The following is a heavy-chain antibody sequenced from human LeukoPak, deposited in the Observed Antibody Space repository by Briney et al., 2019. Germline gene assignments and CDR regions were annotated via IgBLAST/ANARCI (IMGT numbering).Heavy chain of an antibody. J-gene: IGHJ4*02. Sequence: SETLSLTCAVSGYSISSGYYWGWIRQPPGKGLEWIGSIYHSGSTYYNPSLKSRVTISVDTSKNQFSLKLSSVTAADTAVYYCARNIPHCSGTSCYTLLDYWGQGTLVTVSS. CDR3: ARNIPHCSGTSCYTLLDY. CDR2: IYHSGST. CDR1: GYSISSGYY. V-gene: IGHV4-38-2*01. D-gene: IGHD2-2*02.